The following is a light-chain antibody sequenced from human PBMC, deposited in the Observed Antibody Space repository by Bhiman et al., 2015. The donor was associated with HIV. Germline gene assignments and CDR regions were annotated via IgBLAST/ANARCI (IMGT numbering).Light chain of an antibody. Sequence: QSALTQPASVSGSPGQSITISCTGTSSNIGNYNYVSWYQHHPGKVPKLMIFDVSKRPSGVSNRFSGSKSANTASLTISGLQAEDEADYYCSSYASSSTLVFGGGTQLTVL. CDR1: SSNIGNYNY. CDR2: DVS. CDR3: SSYASSSTLV. J-gene: IGLJ2*01. V-gene: IGLV2-14*03.